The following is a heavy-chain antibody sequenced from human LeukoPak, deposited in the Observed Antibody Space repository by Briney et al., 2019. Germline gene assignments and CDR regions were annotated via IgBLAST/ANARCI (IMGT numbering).Heavy chain of an antibody. CDR2: IYGGGST. CDR3: VRPGPDAFDI. J-gene: IGHJ3*02. V-gene: IGHV3-53*01. Sequence: GGSLRLSCAASGFTVSSMYMSWVRQAPGKGLEWVSVIYGGGSTFYADSVKGRFTISRDNSKNTLYLQMNSLRAEDTAVYYCVRPGPDAFDIWGQGTMVTVSS. CDR1: GFTVSSMY.